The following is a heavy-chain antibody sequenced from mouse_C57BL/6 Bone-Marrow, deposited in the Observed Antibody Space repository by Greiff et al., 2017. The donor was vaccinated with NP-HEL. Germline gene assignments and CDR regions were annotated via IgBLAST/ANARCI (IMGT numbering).Heavy chain of an antibody. CDR3: ARGDSSGPFAY. CDR2: IRNKANGYTT. D-gene: IGHD3-2*02. V-gene: IGHV7-3*01. CDR1: GFTFTDYY. Sequence: EVQLVESGGGLVQPGGSLSLSCAASGFTFTDYYMSWVRQPPGKALEWLGFIRNKANGYTTEYSASVKGRFTISRDNSQSILYLQMNALRAEDSATYYCARGDSSGPFAYWGQGTLVTVSA. J-gene: IGHJ3*01.